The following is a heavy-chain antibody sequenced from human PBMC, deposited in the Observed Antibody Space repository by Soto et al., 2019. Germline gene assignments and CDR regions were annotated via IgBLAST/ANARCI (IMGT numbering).Heavy chain of an antibody. J-gene: IGHJ4*02. D-gene: IGHD1-1*01. V-gene: IGHV3-48*02. CDR2: ISSSSSTI. CDR3: AREGVGQRKYYFDY. CDR1: GFTFSSYS. Sequence: GGSLRLSCVASGFTFSSYSMNWVRQAPGKGLEWVSYISSSSSTIYYADSVKGRFTISRDNAKNSLYLQMNSLRDEDTAVYYCAREGVGQRKYYFDYWGQGTLVTVSS.